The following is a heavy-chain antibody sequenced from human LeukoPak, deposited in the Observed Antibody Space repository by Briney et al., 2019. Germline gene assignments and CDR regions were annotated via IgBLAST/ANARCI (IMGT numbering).Heavy chain of an antibody. CDR3: ARVVSGGSYALSYYFDY. Sequence: ASVKVSCKASGHTFTSYGISWVRQAPGQGLERMGWISAYNGNTNYAQKLQGRVTMTTDTSTSTAYMELRSLRSDDTAVYYCARVVSGGSYALSYYFDYWGQGTLVTVSS. CDR1: GHTFTSYG. J-gene: IGHJ4*02. CDR2: ISAYNGNT. D-gene: IGHD2-15*01. V-gene: IGHV1-18*01.